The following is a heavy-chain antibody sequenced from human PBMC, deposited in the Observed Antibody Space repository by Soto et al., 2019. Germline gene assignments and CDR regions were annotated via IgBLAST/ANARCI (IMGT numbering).Heavy chain of an antibody. J-gene: IGHJ6*02. D-gene: IGHD2-2*01. CDR3: ARDTPDNVVVPAAFDHYHYGMDV. CDR1: GYTFTSYG. Sequence: QVQLVQSGAEVKKPGASVKVSCKASGYTFTSYGLSWVRQAPGQGLEWMGCSSAYNGNTNEAQKPKGRVTMTTDTSTSTAYMELRSLRSDDTAVYYCARDTPDNVVVPAAFDHYHYGMDVWVQGTTVTVSS. CDR2: SSAYNGNT. V-gene: IGHV1-18*01.